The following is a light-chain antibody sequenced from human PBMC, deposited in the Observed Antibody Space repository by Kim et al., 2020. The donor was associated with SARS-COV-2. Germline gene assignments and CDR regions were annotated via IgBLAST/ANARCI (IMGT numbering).Light chain of an antibody. V-gene: IGLV2-23*02. Sequence: QSALTQPASVSGSPGQSITISCTGTSSDVGNYNLVSWYQQHPGKAPKLMIYEVSKRPSGVSNRFSGSKSGNTASLTISGLQAEDEADYHCCSYAGSSTFIFGGGTQLTVL. CDR1: SSDVGNYNL. J-gene: IGLJ2*01. CDR3: CSYAGSSTFI. CDR2: EVS.